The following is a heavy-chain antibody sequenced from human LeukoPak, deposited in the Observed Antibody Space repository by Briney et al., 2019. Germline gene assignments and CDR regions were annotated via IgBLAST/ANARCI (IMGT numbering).Heavy chain of an antibody. CDR3: ARDRSNYDILTGPIDY. Sequence: ASVKVSCKASGYTFTSYAISWVRQAPGQGLEWMGRIIPILGIANYAQKFQGRVTITADKSTSTAYMELSSLRSEDTAVYYCARDRSNYDILTGPIDYWGQGTLVTVSS. CDR1: GYTFTSYA. V-gene: IGHV1-69*04. CDR2: IIPILGIA. D-gene: IGHD3-9*01. J-gene: IGHJ4*02.